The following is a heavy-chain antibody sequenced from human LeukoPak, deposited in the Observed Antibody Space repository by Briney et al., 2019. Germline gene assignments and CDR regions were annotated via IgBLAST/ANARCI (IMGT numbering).Heavy chain of an antibody. Sequence: SQTLSLTCAVSGGSISSGGYSWSWIRQPPGKGLEWIGYIYHSGSTYYNPSLKSRVTISVDRSKNQFSLKLSSVTAADTAAYYCARYFDWLSSNWFDPWGQGTLVTVSS. CDR2: IYHSGST. J-gene: IGHJ5*02. CDR3: ARYFDWLSSNWFDP. V-gene: IGHV4-30-2*01. D-gene: IGHD3-9*01. CDR1: GGSISSGGYS.